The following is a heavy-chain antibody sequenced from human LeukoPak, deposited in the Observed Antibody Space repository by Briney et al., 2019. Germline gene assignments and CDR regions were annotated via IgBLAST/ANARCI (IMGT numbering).Heavy chain of an antibody. CDR2: INPNSGGT. CDR1: GYTFTGYY. CDR3: AREVTTVTTFRGAFDI. J-gene: IGHJ3*02. D-gene: IGHD4-11*01. Sequence: ASVKVSCKASGYTFTGYYIHWVRQAPGQGVEWMGWINPNSGGTKYAQKFQGRVTVTRDTSISTAYMELSRLRSDDTAVYYCAREVTTVTTFRGAFDIWGQGTMVTVSS. V-gene: IGHV1-2*02.